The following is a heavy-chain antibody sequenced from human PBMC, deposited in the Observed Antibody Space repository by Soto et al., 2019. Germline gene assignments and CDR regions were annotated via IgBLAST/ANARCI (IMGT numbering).Heavy chain of an antibody. Sequence: QVQLVQSGAEVKKPGSSVKVSCKASGGTFSSYAITWVRQAPGQGLAWMGWMIHNCGTANYAQKFKGRVKITADETTSKAYMERSSLRAEDTTVYYSARERGNRSGYYPSLFDPWGKGTLVTVSS. V-gene: IGHV1-69*12. J-gene: IGHJ5*02. D-gene: IGHD3-22*01. CDR3: ARERGNRSGYYPSLFDP. CDR1: GGTFSSYA. CDR2: MIHNCGTA.